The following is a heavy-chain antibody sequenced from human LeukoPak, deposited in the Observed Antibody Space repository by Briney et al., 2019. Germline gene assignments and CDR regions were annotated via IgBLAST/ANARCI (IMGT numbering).Heavy chain of an antibody. V-gene: IGHV4-34*01. Sequence: SETLSLTCAVYGGSFSGYYWSWIRQPPGKGLEWIGEINHSGGTNYNPSLKSRVTISVDTSKNQFSLKLSSVTAADTAVYYCARGRGGNDAFDIWGQGTIVTVSS. D-gene: IGHD1-26*01. CDR2: INHSGGT. J-gene: IGHJ3*02. CDR3: ARGRGGNDAFDI. CDR1: GGSFSGYY.